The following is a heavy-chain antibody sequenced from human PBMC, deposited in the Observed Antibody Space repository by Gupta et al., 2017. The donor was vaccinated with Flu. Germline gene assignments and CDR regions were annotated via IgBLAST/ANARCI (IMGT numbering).Heavy chain of an antibody. J-gene: IGHJ6*02. CDR2: IFYSAST. V-gene: IGHV4-59*01. D-gene: IGHD4-17*01. CDR3: AKWTPYGDYLSGRLDV. Sequence: QSPGKGLGWIGNIFYSASTNYNPSLKSRGTMSVDTSKTQLSLRMSSVTAADTAVYYCAKWTPYGDYLSGRLDVWGQGTTVTVSS.